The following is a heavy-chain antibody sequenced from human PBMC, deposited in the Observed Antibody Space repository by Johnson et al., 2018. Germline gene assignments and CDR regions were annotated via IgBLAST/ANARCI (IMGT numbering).Heavy chain of an antibody. J-gene: IGHJ6*02. V-gene: IGHV3-NL1*01. D-gene: IGHD3-10*01. Sequence: QVQLVESGGGVVQPGRSLRLSCAASGFTFSSYGMHWVRQAPGKGLEWVAVIYSGGSTYYADSVKGRFTISRDNSKNTLYLQMNSLGAEDTAVYYCAKYLVRGVPAYYYGMDVWGQATTVTVSS. CDR3: AKYLVRGVPAYYYGMDV. CDR1: GFTFSSYG. CDR2: IYSGGST.